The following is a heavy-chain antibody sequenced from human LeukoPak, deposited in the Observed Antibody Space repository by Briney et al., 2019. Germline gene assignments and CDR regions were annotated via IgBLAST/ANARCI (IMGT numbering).Heavy chain of an antibody. Sequence: SETLSLTCTVSCGSISSYYWSWIRQPPGKGLEWIGYIYYSGSTNYNPSLKSRVTISVDTSKNQFSLKLSSVSAADTAVYYCARSFYGDYLEYFQHWGQGTLVTVSS. J-gene: IGHJ1*01. CDR2: IYYSGST. CDR1: CGSISSYY. CDR3: ARSFYGDYLEYFQH. V-gene: IGHV4-59*01. D-gene: IGHD4-17*01.